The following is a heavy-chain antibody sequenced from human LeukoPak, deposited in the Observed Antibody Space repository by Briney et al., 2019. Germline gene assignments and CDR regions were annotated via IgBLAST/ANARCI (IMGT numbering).Heavy chain of an antibody. CDR1: GFTVSSNY. J-gene: IGHJ3*02. D-gene: IGHD3-16*01. Sequence: PGGSLRLSCAASGFTVSSNYMSWVRQVPGKGLEWVSVIYSDGSTYYADSEKGRFTISRDNSKNTLFLQMNSLRAEDTAVYYCARGRAITFGGIMLGAFDIWGQGTTVTVSS. V-gene: IGHV3-66*01. CDR3: ARGRAITFGGIMLGAFDI. CDR2: IYSDGST.